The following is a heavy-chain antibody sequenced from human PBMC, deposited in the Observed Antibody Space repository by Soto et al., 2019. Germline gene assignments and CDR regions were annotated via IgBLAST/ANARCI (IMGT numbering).Heavy chain of an antibody. J-gene: IGHJ6*02. CDR1: GGTFSSYA. CDR2: IIPIFGTA. V-gene: IGHV1-69*13. Sequence: SVKVSCKASGGTFSSYAISWVRQAPGQGLEWMGGIIPIFGTANYAQKFQGRVTITADESTSTAYMELSSLRSEDTAVYYCASIEYRTSTRCYTAIYYYYYGMYVWG. CDR3: ASIEYRTSTRCYTAIYYYYYGMYV. D-gene: IGHD2-2*01.